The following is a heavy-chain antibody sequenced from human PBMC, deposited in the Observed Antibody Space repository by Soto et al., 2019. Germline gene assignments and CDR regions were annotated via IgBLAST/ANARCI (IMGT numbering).Heavy chain of an antibody. CDR3: ARGSGEEEWLLLGIMDV. V-gene: IGHV1-8*01. Sequence: ASVKVSCKASGYTFTSYDIHWVRQATGQGLEWMGWMNPNSANTGYAQKFQGRVTMTRNTSISTAYMELSSLRSEDTAVYYCARGSGEEEWLLLGIMDVWGKGTTVTVSS. CDR1: GYTFTSYD. J-gene: IGHJ6*03. D-gene: IGHD3-22*01. CDR2: MNPNSANT.